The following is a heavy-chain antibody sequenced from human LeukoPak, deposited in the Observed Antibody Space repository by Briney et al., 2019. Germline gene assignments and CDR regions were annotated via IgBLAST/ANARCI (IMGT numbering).Heavy chain of an antibody. CDR3: ARDLGNSGWYTFDY. Sequence: SQTLSVTCAISGDSVSSNNGAWNWIRQSPSRGLEWLGRTYYRSKWYNDYAESMKGRITINSDTSKNQFSLQLNPVTPEDTAVYYCARDLGNSGWYTFDYWGQGTLVTASS. D-gene: IGHD6-19*01. J-gene: IGHJ4*02. V-gene: IGHV6-1*01. CDR2: TYYRSKWYN. CDR1: GDSVSSNNGA.